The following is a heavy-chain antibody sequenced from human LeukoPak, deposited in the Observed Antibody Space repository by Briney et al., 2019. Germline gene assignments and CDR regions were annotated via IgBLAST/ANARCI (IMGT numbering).Heavy chain of an antibody. CDR2: INHSGST. CDR1: GGSFSGYY. J-gene: IGHJ6*03. CDR3: ARVRFGSSSSYYYYYYMDV. D-gene: IGHD6-13*01. V-gene: IGHV4-34*01. Sequence: PSETLSLTCAVYGGSFSGYYWSWIRQPPGKGLEWIGEINHSGSTNYNPSLKSRVTMSVDTSKNQFSLKLSSVTAADTAVYYCARVRFGSSSSYYYYYYMDVWGKGTTVTISS.